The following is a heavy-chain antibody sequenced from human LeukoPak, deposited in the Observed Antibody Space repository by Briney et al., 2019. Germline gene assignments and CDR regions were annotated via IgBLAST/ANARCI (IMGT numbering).Heavy chain of an antibody. CDR1: GFTFSRYW. V-gene: IGHV3-7*01. J-gene: IGHJ4*02. CDR3: ARDPDPILGANFHS. D-gene: IGHD1-26*01. CDR2: IKQDGSEK. Sequence: GGSLRLSCAASGFTFSRYWMSWVRQAPGKGLEWVANIKQDGSEKYYVDSVKGRFTISRDNAKNSLYLQMNSLRTEDTAVYYCARDPDPILGANFHSWGQGTLVTVSS.